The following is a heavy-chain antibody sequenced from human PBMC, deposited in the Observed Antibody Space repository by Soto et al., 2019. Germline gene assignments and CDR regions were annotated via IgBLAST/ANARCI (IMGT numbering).Heavy chain of an antibody. CDR1: GYTFTSYG. CDR3: ARDIVVVPAAIVSGYYYYGMDV. CDR2: ISAYNGNT. D-gene: IGHD2-2*02. Sequence: ASVKVSCKASGYTFTSYGISWVRQAPGQGLEWMGWISAYNGNTNYAQKLQGRVTMTTDTSTSTAYMELRSLRSDDTAVYYCARDIVVVPAAIVSGYYYYGMDVWGQGTTVTVYS. V-gene: IGHV1-18*01. J-gene: IGHJ6*02.